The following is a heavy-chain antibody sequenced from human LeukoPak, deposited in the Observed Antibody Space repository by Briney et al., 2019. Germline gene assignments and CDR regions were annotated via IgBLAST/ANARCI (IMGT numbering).Heavy chain of an antibody. V-gene: IGHV1-2*04. Sequence: GASVKVSCKASGYTFTGYYMHWVRQAPGQGLEWMGWINPNSGGTNYAQKFQGWVTMTRDTSISTAYMELSRLRSDDTAVYYCARDISGDSSWYATASVYWGQGTLVTVSS. CDR2: INPNSGGT. J-gene: IGHJ4*02. CDR1: GYTFTGYY. CDR3: ARDISGDSSWYATASVY. D-gene: IGHD6-13*01.